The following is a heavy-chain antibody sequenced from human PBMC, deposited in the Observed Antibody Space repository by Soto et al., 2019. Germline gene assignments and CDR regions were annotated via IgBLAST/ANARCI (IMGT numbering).Heavy chain of an antibody. J-gene: IGHJ6*03. CDR1: GFTFSSYS. CDR3: VRDNPIPMVRGGGKQNYYYCMDV. CDR2: ISSSRSYI. V-gene: IGHV3-21*01. Sequence: GGTLRLSCAASGFTFSSYSMTWVRQAPGKGLEWVSSISSSRSYIYYADSVKGRFTISRDDARNSLYLQMQGLRAEDTAVYYCVRDNPIPMVRGGGKQNYYYCMDVWGKGTTVTVSS. D-gene: IGHD3-10*01.